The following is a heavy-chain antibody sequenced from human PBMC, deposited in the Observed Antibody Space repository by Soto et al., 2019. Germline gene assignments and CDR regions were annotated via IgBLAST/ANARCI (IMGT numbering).Heavy chain of an antibody. Sequence: QVQLVESGGGVVQPGRSLRLSCAASGFTFSSYAMHWVRQAPGKGLEWVAVISYDGSNKYYADSVKGRFTISRHNSKNTLYLQMNSLRAEDTAVYYCASSADYADAFDIWGQGTMVTVSS. V-gene: IGHV3-30-3*01. CDR1: GFTFSSYA. CDR2: ISYDGSNK. CDR3: ASSADYADAFDI. J-gene: IGHJ3*02. D-gene: IGHD4-17*01.